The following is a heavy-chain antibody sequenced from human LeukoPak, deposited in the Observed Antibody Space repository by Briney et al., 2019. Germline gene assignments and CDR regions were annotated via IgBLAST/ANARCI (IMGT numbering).Heavy chain of an antibody. J-gene: IGHJ5*02. D-gene: IGHD2-8*01. V-gene: IGHV4-39*01. CDR1: GGSISSSSFH. CDR3: ARRIGYCTNGVCPKNWFDP. Sequence: SETLSLTCTVSGGSISSSSFHWGWIRQPPGKGLEWIGSIYYSGSTYYNPSLKSRVTISVDTSKNQFSLKLSSVTAADTAVYYCARRIGYCTNGVCPKNWFDPWGQGTLVTVSS. CDR2: IYYSGST.